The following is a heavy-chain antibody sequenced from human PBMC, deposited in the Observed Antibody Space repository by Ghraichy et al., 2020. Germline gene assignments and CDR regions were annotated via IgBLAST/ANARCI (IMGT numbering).Heavy chain of an antibody. CDR1: GFTFDDYA. CDR2: ISWNSGSI. V-gene: IGHV3-9*01. Sequence: GGSLRLSCAASGFTFDDYAMHWVRQAPGKGLEWVSGISWNSGSIGYADSVKGRFTISRDNAKNSLYLQMNSLRAEDTALYYCAKDIDFDWLDRYYGMDVWGQGTTVTVSS. CDR3: AKDIDFDWLDRYYGMDV. J-gene: IGHJ6*02. D-gene: IGHD3-9*01.